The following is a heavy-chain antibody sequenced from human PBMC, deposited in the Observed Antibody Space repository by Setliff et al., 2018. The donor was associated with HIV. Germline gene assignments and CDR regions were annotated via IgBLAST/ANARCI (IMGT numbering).Heavy chain of an antibody. D-gene: IGHD5-12*01. CDR1: GGSISSDNW. CDR3: ARWGAGYNSYDS. CDR2: FYYSGSS. Sequence: SETLSLTCAVSGGSISSDNWWTWVRQAPGKGLEWIGNFYYSGSSHYNPSLKSRVTISVDTSKNQFSVKLNSVTAADTAVYFCARWGAGYNSYDSWGQGSLVTVSS. V-gene: IGHV4-4*02. J-gene: IGHJ4*02.